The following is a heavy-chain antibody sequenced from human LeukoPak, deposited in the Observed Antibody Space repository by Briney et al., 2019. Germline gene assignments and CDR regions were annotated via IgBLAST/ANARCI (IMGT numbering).Heavy chain of an antibody. CDR3: ARGIRGVIITTNYYNMDV. J-gene: IGHJ6*03. Sequence: SETLSLTCAVYGRSFSGYYWSWVRQPPGKGLEWMGEVNHSGRTSYNPSLKSRVTISADTSKNQFSLRMTSLTAADTAVYYCARGIRGVIITTNYYNMDVWGPGTTVTVSS. CDR1: GRSFSGYY. D-gene: IGHD3-10*01. V-gene: IGHV4-34*01. CDR2: VNHSGRT.